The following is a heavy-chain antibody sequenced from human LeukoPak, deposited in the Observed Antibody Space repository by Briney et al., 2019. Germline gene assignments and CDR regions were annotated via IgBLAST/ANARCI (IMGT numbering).Heavy chain of an antibody. CDR3: ARGIRGVIITTNYYNMDV. J-gene: IGHJ6*03. Sequence: SETLSLTCAVYGRSFSGYYWSWVRQPPGKGLEWMGEVNHSGRTSYNPSLKSRVTISADTSKNQFSLRMTSLTAADTAVYYCARGIRGVIITTNYYNMDVWGPGTTVTVSS. CDR1: GRSFSGYY. D-gene: IGHD3-10*01. V-gene: IGHV4-34*01. CDR2: VNHSGRT.